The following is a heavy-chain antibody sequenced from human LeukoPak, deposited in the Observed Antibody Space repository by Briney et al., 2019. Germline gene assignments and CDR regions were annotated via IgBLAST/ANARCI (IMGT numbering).Heavy chain of an antibody. D-gene: IGHD2-2*01. J-gene: IGHJ3*02. Sequence: GGSLRLSCAASGLTFSNYWMSWVRQAPGKGLEWVANIKQDGSEKYYVDSVKGRFTISRDNAENSLYLQMNSLRAEDTAVYYCARHQTSYDAFDIWGQGTMVTVSS. CDR1: GLTFSNYW. CDR3: ARHQTSYDAFDI. V-gene: IGHV3-7*05. CDR2: IKQDGSEK.